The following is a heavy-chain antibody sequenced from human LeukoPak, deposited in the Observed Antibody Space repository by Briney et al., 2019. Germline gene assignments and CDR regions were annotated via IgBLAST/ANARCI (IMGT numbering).Heavy chain of an antibody. J-gene: IGHJ5*02. Sequence: GESLKISCKGSGFSFTNYWIGWVRQMPGKGLEWMGTIYPGDSDTRYSPSFQGQVTISADKSITTAYLQWSSLKASDTAMYYCARLTSSTVITTSYDWFDPWGQRTLVTVSS. CDR2: IYPGDSDT. V-gene: IGHV5-51*01. D-gene: IGHD4-17*01. CDR3: ARLTSSTVITTSYDWFDP. CDR1: GFSFTNYW.